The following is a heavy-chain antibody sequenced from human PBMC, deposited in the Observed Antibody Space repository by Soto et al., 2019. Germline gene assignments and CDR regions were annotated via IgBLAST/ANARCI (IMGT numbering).Heavy chain of an antibody. J-gene: IGHJ4*02. CDR3: ARVGSTVVTPFDY. V-gene: IGHV1-69*13. Sequence: GASVKVSCKASGGTFSSYAISWVRQAPGQGLEWMGGIIPIFGTANYAQKFQGRVTITADESTSTAYMELSSLRSEDTAVYYCARVGSTVVTPFDYWGQGTLVTVSS. CDR1: GGTFSSYA. D-gene: IGHD2-21*02. CDR2: IIPIFGTA.